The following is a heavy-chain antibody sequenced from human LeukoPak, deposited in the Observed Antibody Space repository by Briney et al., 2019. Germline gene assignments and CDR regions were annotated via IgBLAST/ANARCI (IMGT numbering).Heavy chain of an antibody. J-gene: IGHJ6*03. D-gene: IGHD1-26*01. Sequence: SVKVSFKASGGTFSSYAISWVRQAPGQGLEWMGGIIPIFGTANYAQKFQGRVTITTDESTSTAYMELSSLRPEDTAVYYCARGGRQWELLIYMDVWGKGTTVTVSS. CDR1: GGTFSSYA. CDR2: IIPIFGTA. CDR3: ARGGRQWELLIYMDV. V-gene: IGHV1-69*05.